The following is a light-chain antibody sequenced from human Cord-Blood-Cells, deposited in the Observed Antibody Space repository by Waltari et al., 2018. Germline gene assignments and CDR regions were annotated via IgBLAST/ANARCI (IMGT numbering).Light chain of an antibody. J-gene: IGLJ3*02. V-gene: IGLV1-40*01. CDR2: ENS. Sequence: QSVLTQPPSVSGAPGQRVTISCTGSSSNIGAGYDVHWYQQHPGTAPKLLIYENSNRPSGVPYRFSGSKSGTSASLAITGLQAEDEADYYFQSYDSSLSGWVFGGGTKLTVL. CDR3: QSYDSSLSGWV. CDR1: SSNIGAGYD.